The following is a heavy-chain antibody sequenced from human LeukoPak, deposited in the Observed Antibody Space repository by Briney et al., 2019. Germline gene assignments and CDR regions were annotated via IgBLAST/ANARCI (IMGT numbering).Heavy chain of an antibody. CDR3: ARGGSGSYYTLHSSAPIDH. D-gene: IGHD3-10*01. J-gene: IGHJ4*02. CDR1: GGTFSSYA. CDR2: IIPIFGTA. V-gene: IGHV1-69*13. Sequence: SVKVSCKASGGTFSSYAISWVRQAPGQGLEWMGGIIPIFGTANYAQKFQGRVTITADESTSTAYMELSSLRSEDTAVYYCARGGSGSYYTLHSSAPIDHWGQGTLVTVSS.